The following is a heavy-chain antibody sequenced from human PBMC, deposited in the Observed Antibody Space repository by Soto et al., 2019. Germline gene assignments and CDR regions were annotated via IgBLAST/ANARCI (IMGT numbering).Heavy chain of an antibody. CDR1: GLTISNAW. V-gene: IGHV3-15*07. CDR3: TTGSVEGV. J-gene: IGHJ6*02. CDR2: IKTNTEGGTT. Sequence: EVQLVESGGGFIYPGGSLRLSCAASGLTISNAWMNWVRQAPGKGLEWVGRIKTNTEGGTTDYAAAVKGRFTVSRDDSKNTLYLQMNSLKTEDTAVDYCTTGSVEGVWGQWTTVTVSS. D-gene: IGHD2-15*01.